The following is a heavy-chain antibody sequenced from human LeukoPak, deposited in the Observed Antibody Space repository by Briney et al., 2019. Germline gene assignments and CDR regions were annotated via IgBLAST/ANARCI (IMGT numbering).Heavy chain of an antibody. CDR2: IYYSGST. Sequence: PSETLSLTCTVSGGSISSGGYYWSWIRQHPGKGLEWIGYIYYSGSTYYNPSLKSRVTISVDTSKNQFSLKLSSVTAADTAVYYCARGTAARPVDYWGQGTLVTVSS. V-gene: IGHV4-31*03. D-gene: IGHD6-6*01. CDR1: GGSISSGGYY. J-gene: IGHJ4*02. CDR3: ARGTAARPVDY.